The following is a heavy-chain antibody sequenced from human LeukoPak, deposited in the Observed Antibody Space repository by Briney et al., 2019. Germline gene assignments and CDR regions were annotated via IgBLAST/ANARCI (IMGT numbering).Heavy chain of an antibody. CDR3: SREGRRNSSGY. D-gene: IGHD6-13*01. CDR1: GGTFISYA. CDR2: IIPIFWTA. Sequence: SVKVSCKASGGTFISYAISWVRQAPGQGLDWKGGIIPIFWTANYAQEFQGKVTITADQSTSTAYKELDSLRSEDPAVYYCSREGRRNSSGYWGQGTLVTVSS. V-gene: IGHV1-69*13. J-gene: IGHJ4*02.